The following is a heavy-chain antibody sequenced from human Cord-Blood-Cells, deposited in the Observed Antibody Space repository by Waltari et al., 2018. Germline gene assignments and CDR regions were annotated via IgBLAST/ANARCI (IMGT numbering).Heavy chain of an antibody. CDR2: IYYSGST. J-gene: IGHJ4*02. D-gene: IGHD2-21*01. CDR1: GGSISSSSYY. Sequence: QLQLQESGPGLVKPSETLSLTCTVSGGSISSSSYYWGWLRQPPGKGLEWIGSIYYSGSTYYNPSLKSRVTISVDTSKNQFSLKLSSVTAADTAVYYCARLSLWPTNHDYWGQGTLVTVSS. CDR3: ARLSLWPTNHDY. V-gene: IGHV4-39*01.